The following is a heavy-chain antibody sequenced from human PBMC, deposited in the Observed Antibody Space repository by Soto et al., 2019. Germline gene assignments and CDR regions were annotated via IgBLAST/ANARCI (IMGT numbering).Heavy chain of an antibody. CDR2: TNQDGSTT. CDR3: GKNHIG. V-gene: IGHV3-7*01. CDR1: GFTINPYW. D-gene: IGHD2-21*01. J-gene: IGHJ4*02. Sequence: EVQMVESGGGLVQPGGSLRLSCAASGFTINPYWMSWVRQAPGKGLEWVASTNQDGSTTYYVDSVKGRFTISRDNAKNSLYLQMNSLRAEDTAIYYCGKNHIGRGQETLVTVSS.